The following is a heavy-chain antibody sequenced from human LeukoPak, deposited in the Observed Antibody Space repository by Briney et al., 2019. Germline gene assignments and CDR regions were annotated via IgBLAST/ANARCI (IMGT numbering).Heavy chain of an antibody. D-gene: IGHD6-13*01. Sequence: SETLSLTCTVSGDSINSYYWTWIRQPPGKGLEWIGYIYYSGSTNCNPSLKSRVTISVDTSKNQFSLRLTSVTAADTAVYYCARALRQQLVTGWFDPWGQGTLVTVSS. CDR3: ARALRQQLVTGWFDP. V-gene: IGHV4-59*01. CDR1: GDSINSYY. J-gene: IGHJ5*02. CDR2: IYYSGST.